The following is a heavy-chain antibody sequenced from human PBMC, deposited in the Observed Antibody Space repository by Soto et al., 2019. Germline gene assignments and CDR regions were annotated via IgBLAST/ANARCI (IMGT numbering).Heavy chain of an antibody. D-gene: IGHD1-1*01. V-gene: IGHV4-39*01. CDR2: IYYSGST. CDR3: ARTGTQLYYYYYYYMDV. J-gene: IGHJ6*03. Sequence: QLQLQESGPGLVKPSETLSLTCTVSGGSISSSSYYWGWIRQPPGKGLEWIGSIYYSGSTYYNPSLKSRVTISVDTSTNQFSLKLSSVTAADTAVYYCARTGTQLYYYYYYYMDVWGKGTTVTVSS. CDR1: GGSISSSSYY.